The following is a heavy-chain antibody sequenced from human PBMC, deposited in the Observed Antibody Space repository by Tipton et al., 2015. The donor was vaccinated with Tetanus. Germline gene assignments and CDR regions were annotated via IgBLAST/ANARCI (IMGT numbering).Heavy chain of an antibody. CDR3: ARANNEFPKKGPFDS. CDR1: GGSFSAYY. CDR2: VYYTGST. Sequence: GLVKPSETLSLTCAVYGGSFSAYYWSWIRQSPGKGLEWIGYVYYTGSTDYNPSLKSRVTISVDTSKSQFSLRLTSVTAADTAVYYCARANNEFPKKGPFDSWGQGSLVIVSS. D-gene: IGHD1-1*01. J-gene: IGHJ4*02. V-gene: IGHV4-59*01.